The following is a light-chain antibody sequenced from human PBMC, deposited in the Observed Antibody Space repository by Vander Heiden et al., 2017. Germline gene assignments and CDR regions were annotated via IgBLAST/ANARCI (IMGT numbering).Light chain of an antibody. CDR3: QAYDSRVSGWV. V-gene: IGLV1-40*01. J-gene: IGLJ3*02. Sequence: QSVLTQPPSVSGAPGPGVTLSCTGSRSNIGTGYDVHWYQQRPGTAPKLLIYDNNKRPSGVPARFSGSKSGTSVSLAITGLQAEDEADYYCQAYDSRVSGWVFGGGTRLTVL. CDR1: RSNIGTGYD. CDR2: DNN.